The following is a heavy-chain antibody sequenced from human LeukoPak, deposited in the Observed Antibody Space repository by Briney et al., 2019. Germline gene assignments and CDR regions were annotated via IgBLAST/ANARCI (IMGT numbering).Heavy chain of an antibody. CDR2: IYYSGST. V-gene: IGHV4-39*07. CDR1: GGSISSSSYY. CDR3: ARGYSSSWYFNWFDP. J-gene: IGHJ5*02. Sequence: MASETLSLTCSVSGGSISSSSYYWDWIRQPPGKGLEWIGSIYYSGSTYYNPSLKSRVTISVDTSNNQFSLKLSSVTAADTAVYYCARGYSSSWYFNWFDPWGQGTLVTVSS. D-gene: IGHD6-13*01.